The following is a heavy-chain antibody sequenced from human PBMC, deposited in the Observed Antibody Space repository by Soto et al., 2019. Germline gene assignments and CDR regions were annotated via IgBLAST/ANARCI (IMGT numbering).Heavy chain of an antibody. V-gene: IGHV4-59*08. CDR3: ARRALSDIVVVPAARGYSGYDASYFDY. J-gene: IGHJ4*02. CDR1: GGSISSYY. Sequence: SETLSLTCTVSGGSISSYYWSWIRQPPGKGLEWIGYIYYSGSTNYNPSLKSRVTISVDTSKNQFSLKLSSVTAADTAVYYCARRALSDIVVVPAARGYSGYDASYFDYWGQGTLVTVSS. CDR2: IYYSGST. D-gene: IGHD2-2*01.